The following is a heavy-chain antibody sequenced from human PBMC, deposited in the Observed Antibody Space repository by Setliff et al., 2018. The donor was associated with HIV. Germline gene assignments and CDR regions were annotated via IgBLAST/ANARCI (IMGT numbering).Heavy chain of an antibody. V-gene: IGHV3-15*01. CDR3: TREGDITIFGGVITNFDY. D-gene: IGHD3-3*01. CDR1: GFTFSSYW. J-gene: IGHJ4*02. Sequence: PGGSLRLSCAASGFTFSSYWMHWVRQAPGKGLEWVGRIKSKTDSGTTDSAATVKGRFTIARDDSKNTLYMQMNSLKTEDTAVYYCTREGDITIFGGVITNFDYWGQGTLVTVSS. CDR2: IKSKTDSGTT.